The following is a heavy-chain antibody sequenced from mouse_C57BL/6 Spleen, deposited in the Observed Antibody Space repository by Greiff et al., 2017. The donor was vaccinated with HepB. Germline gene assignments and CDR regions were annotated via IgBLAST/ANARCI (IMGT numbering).Heavy chain of an antibody. J-gene: IGHJ2*01. CDR1: GFTFSSYA. D-gene: IGHD2-4*01. V-gene: IGHV5-4*03. Sequence: EVKLVESGGGLVKPGGSLKLSCAASGFTFSSYAMSWVRQTPEKRLEWVATISDGGSYTYYPDNVKGRFTISRDNAKNNLYLQMSHLKSEDTAMYYCARLGLRRGYYFDYWGQGTTLTVSS. CDR2: ISDGGSYT. CDR3: ARLGLRRGYYFDY.